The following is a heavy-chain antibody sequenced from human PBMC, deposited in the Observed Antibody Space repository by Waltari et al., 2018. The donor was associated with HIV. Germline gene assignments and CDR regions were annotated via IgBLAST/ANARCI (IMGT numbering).Heavy chain of an antibody. CDR1: GFIFNSYS. CDR2: ISSSGNFK. D-gene: IGHD6-6*01. V-gene: IGHV3-21*02. CDR3: ARDSRGSTWSLNWFDP. J-gene: IGHJ5*02. Sequence: EVQLVESGGGPVKPGESLRLSCVTSGFIFNSYSMNWVRQAPGKGPEWFLSISSSGNFKHYEGSVKGRFTISRDNAENSLYLQMNGLRAEDTAIYYCARDSRGSTWSLNWFDPWGQGTLVTVSS.